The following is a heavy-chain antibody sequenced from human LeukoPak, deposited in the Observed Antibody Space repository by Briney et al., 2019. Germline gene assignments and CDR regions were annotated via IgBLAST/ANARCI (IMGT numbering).Heavy chain of an antibody. CDR2: IYSGGST. V-gene: IGHV3-53*01. J-gene: IGHJ5*02. CDR1: GFTVSSNY. D-gene: IGHD3-10*01. Sequence: EGSLRLSCAAPGFTVSSNYMSWVRQAPGKGLEWVSVIYSGGSTYYADSVKGRFTISRDNSKNTLYLQMNSLRAEDTAVYYCAKYPATMVRGPWFDPWGQGTLVTVSS. CDR3: AKYPATMVRGPWFDP.